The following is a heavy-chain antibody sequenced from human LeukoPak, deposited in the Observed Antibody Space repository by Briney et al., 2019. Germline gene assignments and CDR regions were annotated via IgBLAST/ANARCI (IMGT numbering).Heavy chain of an antibody. D-gene: IGHD5-24*01. J-gene: IGHJ4*02. Sequence: SETLSLTCTVSGGSISSSSYYWGWIRQPPGKGLEWIGSIYYSGSTYYNPSLKSRVTISVDTSKNQFSLKLSSVTAADTAVYYCARAVEMATIDYFDYWGQGTLVTVSS. V-gene: IGHV4-39*07. CDR2: IYYSGST. CDR3: ARAVEMATIDYFDY. CDR1: GGSISSSSYY.